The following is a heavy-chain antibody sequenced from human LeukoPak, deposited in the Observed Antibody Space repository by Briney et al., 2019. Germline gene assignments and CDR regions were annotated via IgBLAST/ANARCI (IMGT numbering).Heavy chain of an antibody. CDR2: INHSGST. CDR3: ARETGIAAAGTGDY. V-gene: IGHV4-34*01. CDR1: GGSFSVYY. Sequence: SETLSLTCAVYGGSFSVYYWSWIRQPPGKGLEWIGEINHSGSTNYNPSLKSRVTISVDTSKNQFSLKLSSVTAADTAVYYCARETGIAAAGTGDYWGQGTLVTVSS. J-gene: IGHJ4*02. D-gene: IGHD6-13*01.